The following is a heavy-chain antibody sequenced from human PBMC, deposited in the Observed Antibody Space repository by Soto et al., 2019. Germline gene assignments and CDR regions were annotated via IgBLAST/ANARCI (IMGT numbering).Heavy chain of an antibody. J-gene: IGHJ5*02. CDR1: GGSISSYY. CDR2: IYYSGST. Sequence: SETLSLTCTFSGGSISSYYCSWIRQPPGKGLEWIGYIYYSGSTNYNPSPKSRVTISVDTSKNQFSLKLSSVTAADTAVYYCARVVAVAGTNWFDPWGQGTLVTVS. V-gene: IGHV4-59*01. CDR3: ARVVAVAGTNWFDP. D-gene: IGHD6-19*01.